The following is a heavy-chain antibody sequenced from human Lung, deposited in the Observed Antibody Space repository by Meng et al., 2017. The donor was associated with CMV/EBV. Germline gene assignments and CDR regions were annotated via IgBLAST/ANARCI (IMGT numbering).Heavy chain of an antibody. CDR3: LRRSGGSV. D-gene: IGHD3-10*01. CDR2: IPHRGSS. Sequence: QGRLRASRPATVKSSATLSLTCAVPGDSINNHNWWAWVRQPPGKGLEWIGEIPHRGSSAYNPSLKSRVSMSIDKSKNQFSLKLTSVTAADTAVYHCLRRSGGSVWGQGTLVTVSS. J-gene: IGHJ1*01. V-gene: IGHV4-4*02. CDR1: GDSINNHNW.